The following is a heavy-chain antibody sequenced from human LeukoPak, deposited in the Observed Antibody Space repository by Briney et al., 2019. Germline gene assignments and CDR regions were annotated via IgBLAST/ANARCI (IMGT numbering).Heavy chain of an antibody. D-gene: IGHD3-22*01. CDR3: ARGALPFYYDSSGYTPYSFDY. Sequence: SVKVSCKASGGTFSSYAISWVRQAPGQGLEWLGGIIPIFGTANYAQKFQGRVTITTDESTSTAYMELSSLRSEDTAVYYCARGALPFYYDSSGYTPYSFDYWGQGTLVTVSS. J-gene: IGHJ4*02. V-gene: IGHV1-69*05. CDR2: IIPIFGTA. CDR1: GGTFSSYA.